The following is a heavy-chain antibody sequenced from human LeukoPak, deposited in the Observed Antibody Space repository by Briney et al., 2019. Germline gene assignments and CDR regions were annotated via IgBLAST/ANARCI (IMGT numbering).Heavy chain of an antibody. V-gene: IGHV4-59*01. CDR2: IYYSGST. Sequence: SETLSLTCTVSGGSISSYYWSWIRQPPGKGLEWIGYIYYSGSTNYNPSLKSRVTISVDTSKNQFSLKLSSVTAADTAVYYCAREYSGSYTDAFDIWGQGTMVTVS. D-gene: IGHD1-26*01. CDR3: AREYSGSYTDAFDI. J-gene: IGHJ3*02. CDR1: GGSISSYY.